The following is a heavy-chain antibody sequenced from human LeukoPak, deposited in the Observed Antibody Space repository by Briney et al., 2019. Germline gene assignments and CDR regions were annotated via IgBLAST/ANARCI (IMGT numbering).Heavy chain of an antibody. CDR2: ISYDGSNK. J-gene: IGHJ4*02. CDR3: ARDRSLIRYFHWLPTFDY. Sequence: GRSLRLSSAASGFTFSSYAMHWVRQAPGKGLEWVAVISYDGSNKYYADSVKGRFTISRDNSKNTLYLQMNRLRAEDTAVYYCARDRSLIRYFHWLPTFDYWGQGTQVTVSS. CDR1: GFTFSSYA. V-gene: IGHV3-30-3*01. D-gene: IGHD3-9*01.